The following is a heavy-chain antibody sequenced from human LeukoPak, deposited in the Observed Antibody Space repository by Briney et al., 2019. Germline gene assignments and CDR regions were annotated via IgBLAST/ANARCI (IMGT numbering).Heavy chain of an antibody. D-gene: IGHD2-2*01. CDR1: GFTLSSYA. CDR3: ARVRLRYCSSTSCPLGY. Sequence: GGSLRLSCAASGFTLSSYAMHWVRQAPGKGLERVAVISYDGSNKYYADSVKGRFTISRDNSKNTLYLQMNSLRAEDTAVYYCARVRLRYCSSTSCPLGYWGQGTLVTVSS. V-gene: IGHV3-30*04. CDR2: ISYDGSNK. J-gene: IGHJ4*02.